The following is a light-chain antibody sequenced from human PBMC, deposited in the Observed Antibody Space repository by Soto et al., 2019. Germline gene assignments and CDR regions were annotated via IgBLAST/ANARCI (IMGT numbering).Light chain of an antibody. J-gene: IGLJ1*01. V-gene: IGLV2-23*01. CDR3: CSYAGSSTYV. CDR2: EGS. CDR1: WGVVGSYNL. Sequence: QSPLPQPDFLSGSIGHANTISCTGTWGVVGSYNLVSWYHQHPGKAPILMIYEGSKRPSGVSNRFSGSKSGNTASLTISGLQAEDEADYYCCSYAGSSTYVFGTGTKVTVL.